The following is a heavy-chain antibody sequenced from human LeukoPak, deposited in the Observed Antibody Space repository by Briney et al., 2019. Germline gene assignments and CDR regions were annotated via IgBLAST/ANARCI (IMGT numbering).Heavy chain of an antibody. CDR3: ANRGKYYFDY. D-gene: IGHD3-10*01. V-gene: IGHV3-23*01. Sequence: EGSLRLSCVASGFTFSNYAMSWVRQAPGKGLEWVSSISDGGGGTYYADSVKGRFTISRDNSKNTPYLLMNSLRAEDTAIYYCANRGKYYFDYWGQGTLVTVSS. CDR2: ISDGGGGT. CDR1: GFTFSNYA. J-gene: IGHJ4*02.